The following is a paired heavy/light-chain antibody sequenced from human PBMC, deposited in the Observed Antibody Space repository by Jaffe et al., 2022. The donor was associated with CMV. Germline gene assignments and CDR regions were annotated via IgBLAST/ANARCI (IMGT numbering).Light chain of an antibody. CDR1: HSISTF. CDR3: QQSHSFPWT. V-gene: IGKV1-39*01. J-gene: IGKJ1*01. CDR2: YLS. Sequence: DIQMTQSPSSLSASVGDRVTITCRASHSISTFLSWYQHKSGRAPKLLIFYLSNLASGVPSRFSGSASGTDFTLTISSLQPEDFATYYCQQSHSFPWTFGQGTKVEMK.
Heavy chain of an antibody. Sequence: EVLLVESGGALVQPGGSLRLSCAASGFSFSSYSMNWVRQAPGKGLEWISYISLSSTTRHYADSVQGRFTISRDDARNSLFLQMNSLRDEDTAVYYCVRDHYYALDHWGLGTLVTVSS. CDR1: GFSFSSYS. CDR2: ISLSSTTR. J-gene: IGHJ4*02. D-gene: IGHD3-10*01. V-gene: IGHV3-48*02. CDR3: VRDHYYALDH.